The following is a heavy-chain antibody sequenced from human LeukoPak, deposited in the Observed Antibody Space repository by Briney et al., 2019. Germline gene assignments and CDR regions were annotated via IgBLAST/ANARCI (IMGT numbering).Heavy chain of an antibody. D-gene: IGHD3-22*01. J-gene: IGHJ4*02. V-gene: IGHV3-30*01. CDR3: ARDGHSSAHTRSTFDY. CDR1: GFTFSSYA. Sequence: PGRSLRLSCAASGFTFSSYAMHWVRQAPGKGLEWVAVISYDGSNKYYADSVKGRFTISRDNSENTLYLQMNSLRAEDTAVYYCARDGHSSAHTRSTFDYWGQGTLVTVSS. CDR2: ISYDGSNK.